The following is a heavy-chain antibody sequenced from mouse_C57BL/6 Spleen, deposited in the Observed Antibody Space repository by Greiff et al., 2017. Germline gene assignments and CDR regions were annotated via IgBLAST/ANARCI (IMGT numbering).Heavy chain of an antibody. D-gene: IGHD2-5*01. J-gene: IGHJ3*01. Sequence: QVQLQQSGAELARPGASVKMSCKASGYTFTSYTMHWVKQRPGQGLEWIGYINPSSGYSKYNQKFKDKATLTADKSSSTAYMQLSSLTSEDSAVYYCVRMDYSNSWFAYWGQGTLVTVSA. V-gene: IGHV1-4*01. CDR3: VRMDYSNSWFAY. CDR2: INPSSGYS. CDR1: GYTFTSYT.